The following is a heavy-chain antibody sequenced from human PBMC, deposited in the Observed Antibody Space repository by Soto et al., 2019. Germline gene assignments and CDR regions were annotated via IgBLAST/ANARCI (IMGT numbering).Heavy chain of an antibody. CDR3: PKVTVVAYQWFDP. D-gene: IGHD3-22*01. J-gene: IGHJ5*02. CDR2: ISHDGTDR. CDR1: GFTFSSYG. V-gene: IGHV3-30*18. Sequence: QVELVESGGGVVQPGRSLRLSCEASGFTFSSYGMHWVRQAPGKGLEWVAAISHDGTDRYYANSVKGRFTISRDNSKNTLYLQMNSLRSEDTAIYYCPKVTVVAYQWFDPWGQGTLVTVSS.